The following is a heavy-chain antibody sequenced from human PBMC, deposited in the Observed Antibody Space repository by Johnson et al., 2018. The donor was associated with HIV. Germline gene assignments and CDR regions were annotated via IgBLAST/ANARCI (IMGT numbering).Heavy chain of an antibody. CDR1: GFNFKDYY. Sequence: QVQLVESGGGLIHPGGSLRLSCAASGFNFKDYYMNWVRQAPGKGLEWVSHISSSGTTKKFADSVKGRFTVSRDNAKKLLYLQMNSLRAEDTAVYYCARDSYDISGQQHDAFDIWGQGTMVTVSS. CDR3: ARDSYDISGQQHDAFDI. D-gene: IGHD3-22*01. CDR2: ISSSGTTK. J-gene: IGHJ3*02. V-gene: IGHV3-11*04.